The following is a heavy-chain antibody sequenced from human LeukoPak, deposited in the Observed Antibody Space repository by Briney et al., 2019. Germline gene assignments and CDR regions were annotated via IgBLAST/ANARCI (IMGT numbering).Heavy chain of an antibody. CDR2: ISYDGSNK. V-gene: IGHV3-30-3*01. D-gene: IGHD3-22*01. J-gene: IGHJ4*02. Sequence: GGSLRLSCAASGFTLSSYAMHWVRQAPGKGLEWVAVISYDGSNKYYADSVKGRFTISRDNSKNTLYLQMNSLRAEDTAVYYCARAVDSSGSFDYWGQGTLVTVSS. CDR1: GFTLSSYA. CDR3: ARAVDSSGSFDY.